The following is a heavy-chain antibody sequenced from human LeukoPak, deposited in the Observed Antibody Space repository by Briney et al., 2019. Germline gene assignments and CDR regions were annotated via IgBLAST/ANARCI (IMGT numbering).Heavy chain of an antibody. Sequence: SETLSLTCTVFGGSITSSYWSWIRQPPGKGLEWIGYIYYSGTTNYNPSLKTRVTISLDTSKNQVSLKLRSVTAADTAVYYCARVGEPTVVFDYWGQGTLVTVSS. CDR3: ARVGEPTVVFDY. J-gene: IGHJ4*02. V-gene: IGHV4-59*08. CDR2: IYYSGTT. D-gene: IGHD4-23*01. CDR1: GGSITSSY.